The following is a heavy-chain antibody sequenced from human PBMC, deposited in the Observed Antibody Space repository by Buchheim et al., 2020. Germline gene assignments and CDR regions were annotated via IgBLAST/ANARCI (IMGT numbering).Heavy chain of an antibody. D-gene: IGHD1-26*01. Sequence: QLQLQESGPGLVKPSETLSLTCTVSGGSISSSSYYWGWIRQPPGKGLEWIGSIYYSGSTYYNPSLKSRVTISVDTSKNQFSLKLSSVTAADTAVDYCARGVGIVGAFHDYWGQGTL. J-gene: IGHJ4*02. CDR2: IYYSGST. V-gene: IGHV4-39*01. CDR3: ARGVGIVGAFHDY. CDR1: GGSISSSSYY.